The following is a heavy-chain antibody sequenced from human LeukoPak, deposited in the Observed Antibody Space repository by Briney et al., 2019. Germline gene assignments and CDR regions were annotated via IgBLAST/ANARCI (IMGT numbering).Heavy chain of an antibody. CDR3: AKSPIVPAAPDGAFDI. V-gene: IGHV3-23*01. CDR2: INGGGGVA. J-gene: IGHJ3*02. Sequence: GGSLRLSCAASGFTFKTYALSWIRQAPGKGLEWVSVINGGGGVAYYADSVKGRFTISRDNSKNTLYLQMNSLRVEDTAIYYCAKSPIVPAAPDGAFDIWGQGTVVTVSS. D-gene: IGHD2-2*01. CDR1: GFTFKTYA.